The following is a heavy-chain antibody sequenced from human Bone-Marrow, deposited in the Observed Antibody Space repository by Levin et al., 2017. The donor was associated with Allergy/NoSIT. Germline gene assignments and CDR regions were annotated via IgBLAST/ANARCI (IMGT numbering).Heavy chain of an antibody. J-gene: IGHJ2*01. D-gene: IGHD3-3*01. CDR2: IIPIFGTA. CDR1: GGTFSSYA. Sequence: SVKVSCKASGGTFSSYAISWVRQAPGQGLEWMGGIIPIFGTANYAQKFQGRVTITADESTSTAYMELSSLRSEDTAVYYCARSLSRLEPGGYFDLWGRGTLVTVSS. CDR3: ARSLSRLEPGGYFDL. V-gene: IGHV1-69*13.